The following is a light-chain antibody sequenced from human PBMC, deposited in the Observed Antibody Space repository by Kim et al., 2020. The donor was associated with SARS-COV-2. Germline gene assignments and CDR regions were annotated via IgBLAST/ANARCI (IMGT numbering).Light chain of an antibody. V-gene: IGLV2-14*01. CDR3: SSYTTSSTFV. J-gene: IGLJ2*01. CDR1: SSDVGGYNY. Sequence: QSALTQPASVSGSPGQSLTISCTGASSDVGGYNYVSWYQQHPGKAPKLMLYDVSKRPSGVSNRFSGSKSGNTASLTISGLQAEDEADYYCSSYTTSSTFVFGGGTQLTVL. CDR2: DVS.